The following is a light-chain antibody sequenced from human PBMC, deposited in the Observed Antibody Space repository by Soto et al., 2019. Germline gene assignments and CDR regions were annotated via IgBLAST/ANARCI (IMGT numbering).Light chain of an antibody. CDR1: QSVSSS. CDR3: QERGSWPLT. CDR2: DAT. V-gene: IGKV3-11*01. J-gene: IGKJ4*01. Sequence: EIVLTQSPATLFLSPGERATLSCRASQSVSSSVTWYQQKPGQAPRLLIYDATYRPTGIPARFSGGGSATDFTLTIGTLEPEGFAIYYCQERGSWPLTFGGGTKVEI.